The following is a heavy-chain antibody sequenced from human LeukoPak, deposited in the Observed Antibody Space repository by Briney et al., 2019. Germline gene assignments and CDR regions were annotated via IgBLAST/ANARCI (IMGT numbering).Heavy chain of an antibody. CDR1: GFTFSSYS. V-gene: IGHV3-21*01. CDR2: ISSSSSYI. Sequence: GGSLRLSCAASGFTFSSYSMNWVRQAPGKGLEWVSSISSSSSYIYYADSVKGRFTISRDNAKNSLYLQMNSLRAEDTAVYYCARGPPNWGYDYWGPGTLVTVSS. CDR3: ARGPPNWGYDY. D-gene: IGHD7-27*01. J-gene: IGHJ4*02.